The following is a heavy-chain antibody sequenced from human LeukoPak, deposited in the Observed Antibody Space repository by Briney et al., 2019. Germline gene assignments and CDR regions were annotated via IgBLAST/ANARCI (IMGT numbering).Heavy chain of an antibody. D-gene: IGHD3-9*01. Sequence: GSSVKVSCKASGGTFSSYAISWVRQAPGQGLEWMGAIIPIFGTANYAQKFQGRVTITTDESTSTAYMELSSLRSEDTAVYYCARAGNVLRYFDWLFPFDYWGQGTLVPVSS. CDR1: GGTFSSYA. CDR2: IIPIFGTA. J-gene: IGHJ4*02. CDR3: ARAGNVLRYFDWLFPFDY. V-gene: IGHV1-69*05.